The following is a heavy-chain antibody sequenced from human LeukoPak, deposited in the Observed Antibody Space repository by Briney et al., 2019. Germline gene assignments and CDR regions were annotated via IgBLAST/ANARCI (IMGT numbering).Heavy chain of an antibody. J-gene: IGHJ4*02. CDR2: ISGSGGST. CDR1: GFAFSSYG. CDR3: AKVVADEGLYPHELFDY. Sequence: GGSLRLSCAASGFAFSSYGMSWVRQAPGKGLEWVSAISGSGGSTYYADSVKGRFTISRDNSKNTLYLQMNSLRAEDTAVYYCAKVVADEGLYPHELFDYWGQGTLVTVSS. V-gene: IGHV3-23*01. D-gene: IGHD2-15*01.